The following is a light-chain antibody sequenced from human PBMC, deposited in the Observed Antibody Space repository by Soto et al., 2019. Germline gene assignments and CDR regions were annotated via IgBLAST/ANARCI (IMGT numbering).Light chain of an antibody. CDR1: QSVSSSY. CDR3: QQYGSSPWT. J-gene: IGKJ1*01. V-gene: IGKV3-20*01. Sequence: EIVLTQSPGTPSLSPGERATLSCRASQSVSSSYLAWYQQKPGQAPRLLIYGASSRATGIPDRFSGSGSGTDFTLTISRLEPVDFAVYYCQQYGSSPWTFGQGTKVEIK. CDR2: GAS.